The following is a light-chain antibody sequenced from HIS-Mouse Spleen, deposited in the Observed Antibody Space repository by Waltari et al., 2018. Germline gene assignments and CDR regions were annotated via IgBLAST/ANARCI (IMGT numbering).Light chain of an antibody. CDR2: DDS. V-gene: IGLV3-21*03. CDR1: HCGIKR. CDR3: QVWDSSSDHPYV. Sequence: SYVLPQPPSVSVAPGKTARITCGGNHCGIKRVQGYQQKPGQAPVLVVYDDSDRPSGIPERFSGSNSGNTATLTIGRVEAGDEADYYCQVWDSSSDHPYVFGTGTKVTVL. J-gene: IGLJ1*01.